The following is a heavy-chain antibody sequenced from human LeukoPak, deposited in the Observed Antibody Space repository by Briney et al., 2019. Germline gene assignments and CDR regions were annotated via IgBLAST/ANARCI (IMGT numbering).Heavy chain of an antibody. CDR2: VNPNRGGT. Sequence: ASVKVSCKASGYTFIGYYIHWVRQAPGQGLEWMGWVNPNRGGTNYAQRFQGRVTMTRDTSISTAYMELSGLRSDDTAVYYCARDASPFDYWGQGTLVTVSS. CDR3: ARDASPFDY. J-gene: IGHJ4*02. CDR1: GYTFIGYY. V-gene: IGHV1-2*02.